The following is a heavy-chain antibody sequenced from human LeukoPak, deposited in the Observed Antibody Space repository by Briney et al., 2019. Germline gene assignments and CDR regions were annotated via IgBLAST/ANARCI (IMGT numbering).Heavy chain of an antibody. J-gene: IGHJ5*02. Sequence: GASVKVSCKASGYTFTGYYIHWVRQAPGQGLEWMGWINPSSGGTNYAQKFQGRVTMTRDTSISTAYMELSRLRSDDTAVYYCARAARIAAAGTSWFDPWGQGTLVTVSS. CDR1: GYTFTGYY. D-gene: IGHD6-13*01. CDR2: INPSSGGT. CDR3: ARAARIAAAGTSWFDP. V-gene: IGHV1-2*02.